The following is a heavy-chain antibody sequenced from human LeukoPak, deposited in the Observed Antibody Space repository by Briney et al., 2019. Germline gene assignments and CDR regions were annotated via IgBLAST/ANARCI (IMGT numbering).Heavy chain of an antibody. CDR1: GGTFSSYT. D-gene: IGHD3-10*01. V-gene: IGHV1-69*13. Sequence: SVMASCKASGGTFSSYTISWVRQAPGQGLEWMGGIIPIFGTANYAQKFQGRVTITADESTSTAYMELNSLRSEDTAMYYCARLMDYYASGTYGRYAMDVWGKGTTVTVTS. J-gene: IGHJ6*04. CDR3: ARLMDYYASGTYGRYAMDV. CDR2: IIPIFGTA.